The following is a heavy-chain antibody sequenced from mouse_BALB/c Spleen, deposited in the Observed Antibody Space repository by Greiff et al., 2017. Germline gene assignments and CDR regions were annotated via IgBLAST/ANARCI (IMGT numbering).Heavy chain of an antibody. Sequence: EVNVVESGGGLVQPGGSRKLSCAASGFTFSSFGMHWVRQAPEKGLEWVAYISSGSSTIYYADTVKGRFTISRDNPKNTLFLQMTSLRSEDTAMYYCARWGLLHWYFDVWGAGTTVTVSS. CDR1: GFTFSSFG. J-gene: IGHJ1*01. CDR3: ARWGLLHWYFDV. CDR2: ISSGSSTI. V-gene: IGHV5-17*02. D-gene: IGHD2-3*01.